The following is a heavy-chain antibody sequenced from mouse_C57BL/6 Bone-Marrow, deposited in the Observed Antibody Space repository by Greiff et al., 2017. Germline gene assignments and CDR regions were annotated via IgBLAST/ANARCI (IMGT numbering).Heavy chain of an antibody. J-gene: IGHJ3*01. Sequence: DVKLVESGGGLVQPGGSLKLSCAASGFTFSDYYMYWVRQTPEKRLEWVAYISNGGGSTYYPDTVKGRFTISRDNAKNTLYLQMSRLKSEDTAMYYCARQGGSSGWFAYWGQGTLVTVSA. D-gene: IGHD3-2*02. CDR1: GFTFSDYY. CDR3: ARQGGSSGWFAY. V-gene: IGHV5-12*01. CDR2: ISNGGGST.